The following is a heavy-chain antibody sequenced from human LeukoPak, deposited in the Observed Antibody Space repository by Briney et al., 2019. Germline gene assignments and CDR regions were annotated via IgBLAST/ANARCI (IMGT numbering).Heavy chain of an antibody. CDR3: AKGRRYVPFGDAFDI. J-gene: IGHJ3*02. D-gene: IGHD3-16*01. CDR2: ISGSGGST. V-gene: IGHV3-23*01. CDR1: GFTFSNAW. Sequence: PGGSLRLSCAASGFTFSNAWMSWVRQAPGKGLEWVSAISGSGGSTYYADSVKGRFTISRDNSKNTLYLQMNSLRAEDTAVYYCAKGRRYVPFGDAFDIWGQGTMVTVSS.